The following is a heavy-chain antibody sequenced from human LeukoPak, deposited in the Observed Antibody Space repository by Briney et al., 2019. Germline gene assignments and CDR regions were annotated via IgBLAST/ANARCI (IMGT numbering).Heavy chain of an antibody. D-gene: IGHD3-10*01. CDR2: INSDGSST. V-gene: IGHV3-74*01. J-gene: IGHJ3*02. Sequence: PGGSLRLSCAASGFTFSSYWMHWVRQAPGKGLVWVSHINSDGSSTSYADSVKGRFTISRDNAKNTLYLQMNSLRAEDTAVYYCARDEAYYYGSNSLSDIWGQGTMVTVSS. CDR1: GFTFSSYW. CDR3: ARDEAYYYGSNSLSDI.